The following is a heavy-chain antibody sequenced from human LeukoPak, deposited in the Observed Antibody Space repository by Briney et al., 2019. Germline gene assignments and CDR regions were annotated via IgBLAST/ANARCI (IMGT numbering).Heavy chain of an antibody. CDR1: GYSISSGYY. V-gene: IGHV4-38-2*01. Sequence: PSETLSLTCVVSGYSISSGYYWGWIRQPPGNGLEWIGSIYHSGSTYYNPSLKSRVTISVDTSKNQFSLKLSSVTAADTAVYYCARVLAVAGVDYWGQGTLVTVSS. D-gene: IGHD6-19*01. CDR2: IYHSGST. CDR3: ARVLAVAGVDY. J-gene: IGHJ4*02.